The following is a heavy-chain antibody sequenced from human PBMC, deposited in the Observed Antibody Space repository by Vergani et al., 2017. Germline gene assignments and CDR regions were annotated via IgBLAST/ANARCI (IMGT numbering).Heavy chain of an antibody. CDR1: GFTFSSYG. CDR2: INSDGSST. D-gene: IGHD4-17*01. J-gene: IGHJ5*02. V-gene: IGHV3-74*02. Sequence: VQLVESGGGVVQPGRSLRLSCAASGFTFSSYGMHWVRQAPGKGLEWVSRINSDGSSTSYADSVKGRFTISRDNAKNTLYLQMNSLRAEDTAVYYCARPVDGDYSFDPWGQGTLVTVSS. CDR3: ARPVDGDYSFDP.